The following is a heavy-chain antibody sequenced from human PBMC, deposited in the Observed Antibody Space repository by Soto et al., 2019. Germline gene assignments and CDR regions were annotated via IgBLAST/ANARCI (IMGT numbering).Heavy chain of an antibody. D-gene: IGHD3-22*01. V-gene: IGHV3-30-3*01. CDR1: GFTFSSYA. Sequence: QVQLVESGRGVVQPGRSLRLSCAASGFTFSSYAMHWVRQAPGKGLEWVAVISYDGSNKYYADSVKGRFTISRDNSKNTLYLQMNSLRAEDTAVYYCAREGDSSGYYSGDGYFDYWGQGTLVTVSS. J-gene: IGHJ4*02. CDR2: ISYDGSNK. CDR3: AREGDSSGYYSGDGYFDY.